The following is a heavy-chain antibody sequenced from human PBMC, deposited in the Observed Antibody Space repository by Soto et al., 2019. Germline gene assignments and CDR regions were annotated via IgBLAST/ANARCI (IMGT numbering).Heavy chain of an antibody. CDR3: ASMPPNEYYGSGSSPISDGFDI. CDR2: IYYSGST. J-gene: IGHJ3*02. Sequence: SETLSLTCTVSGGSSSSGGDYWSWIRQHPGKGLEWIGYIYYSGSTYYNPSLKSRVTISVDTSKNQFSLKLSSVTAADTAVYYCASMPPNEYYGSGSSPISDGFDIWGQGTMVTVS. CDR1: GGSSSSGGDY. V-gene: IGHV4-31*03. D-gene: IGHD3-10*01.